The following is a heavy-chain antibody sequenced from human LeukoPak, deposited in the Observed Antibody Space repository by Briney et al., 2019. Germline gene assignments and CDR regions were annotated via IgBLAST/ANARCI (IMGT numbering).Heavy chain of an antibody. CDR2: ISGSGGST. V-gene: IGHV3-23*01. CDR1: GFTFSSYA. J-gene: IGHJ4*02. CDR3: ARETGSAIGSTDFDY. D-gene: IGHD4-17*01. Sequence: GGSLRLSCAASGFTFSSYAMSWVRQAPGKGLEWVSAISGSGGSTYYADSVKGRFTISRDNSKNTLYLQMNSLRAEDTAVYYCARETGSAIGSTDFDYWGQGTLVTVSS.